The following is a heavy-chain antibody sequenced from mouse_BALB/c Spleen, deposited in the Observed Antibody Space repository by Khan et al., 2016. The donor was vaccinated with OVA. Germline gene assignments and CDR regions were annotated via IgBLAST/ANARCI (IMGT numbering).Heavy chain of an antibody. J-gene: IGHJ2*01. V-gene: IGHV14-1*02. CDR3: RRYIRLYIDY. CDR1: GFNIKDYY. Sequence: VQLKESGTELVRPGALVRLSCTASGFNIKDYYIHWVKQRPDQGLEWIGWIDPENGNTKYDPKFQGKATITADTSSNTAYLQLSSLTSEDTAVSYYRRYIRLYIDYWGQSTTLTVSS. D-gene: IGHD1-3*01. CDR2: IDPENGNT.